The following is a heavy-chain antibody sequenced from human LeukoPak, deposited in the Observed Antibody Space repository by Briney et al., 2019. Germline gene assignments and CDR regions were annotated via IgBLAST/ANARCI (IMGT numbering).Heavy chain of an antibody. CDR3: VAVGVKTMAGTAGRWFDP. D-gene: IGHD6-19*01. CDR1: GYSFTSYW. J-gene: IGHJ5*02. V-gene: IGHV5-51*01. Sequence: GESLKISCKGSGYSFTSYWIGWVRQMPGKGLEWMGIIYPGDSDTRYSPSFQGQVTISADKSISTAYLQWSSLKASDTAMYYCVAVGVKTMAGTAGRWFDPWGQGTLVTVSS. CDR2: IYPGDSDT.